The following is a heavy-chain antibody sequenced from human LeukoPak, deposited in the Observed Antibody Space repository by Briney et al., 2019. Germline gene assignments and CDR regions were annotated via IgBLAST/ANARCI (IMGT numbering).Heavy chain of an antibody. J-gene: IGHJ4*02. V-gene: IGHV4-34*01. CDR2: INHSGST. Sequence: SETLSLTCAVYGGSFSGYYWSWIRQPPGKGLEWIGEINHSGSTNYNPSLKSRVTISVDTSKNQFSLKLSSVTAADTAVYYCARLINYYGSGSSSDYWGQGTLVTVSS. D-gene: IGHD3-10*01. CDR1: GGSFSGYY. CDR3: ARLINYYGSGSSSDY.